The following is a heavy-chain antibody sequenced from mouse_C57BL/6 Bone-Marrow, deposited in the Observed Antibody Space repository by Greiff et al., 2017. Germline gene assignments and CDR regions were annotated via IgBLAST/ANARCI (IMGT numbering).Heavy chain of an antibody. Sequence: QVQLQQPGAELVKPGASVKLSCTASGYTFTSYWMHWVKQRPGQGLEWIGMIHPNSGSTNYNEKFKSKATLTVDKSSSTAYMQLSSLTSEDSAVYYCARRDYDYARGFSWFAYWGQGTLVTVSA. CDR3: ARRDYDYARGFSWFAY. CDR2: IHPNSGST. J-gene: IGHJ3*01. CDR1: GYTFTSYW. D-gene: IGHD2-4*01. V-gene: IGHV1-64*01.